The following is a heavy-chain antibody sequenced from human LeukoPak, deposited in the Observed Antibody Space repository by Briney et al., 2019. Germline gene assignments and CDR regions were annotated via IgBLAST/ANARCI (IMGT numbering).Heavy chain of an antibody. D-gene: IGHD4-11*01. CDR3: ASSGLHDYYYYYMDV. J-gene: IGHJ6*03. V-gene: IGHV3-66*02. CDR1: GFTVSSNY. Sequence: GGSLRLSCAASGFTVSSNYMSWVRQAPGKGLEWVSVTYSGGSTYYADSVKGRFTISRDNSKNTLYLQMNSLRAEDTAVYYCASSGLHDYYYYYMDVWGKGTTVTVSS. CDR2: TYSGGST.